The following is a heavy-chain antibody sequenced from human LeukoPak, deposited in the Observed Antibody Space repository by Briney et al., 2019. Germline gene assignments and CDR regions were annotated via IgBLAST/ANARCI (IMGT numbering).Heavy chain of an antibody. CDR1: GFTFGDYP. V-gene: IGHV3-49*04. CDR3: TKSRDGYNGGSVDY. Sequence: PGRSLRLSCTASGFTFGDYPMSWVRQAPGKGHERVGFIRSKTYGGTTEYAASVKGRFTISRDDSKSIAYLQMNSLKNEDTAVYYCTKSRDGYNGGSVDYWGQGTLVTVSS. CDR2: IRSKTYGGTT. J-gene: IGHJ4*02. D-gene: IGHD5-24*01.